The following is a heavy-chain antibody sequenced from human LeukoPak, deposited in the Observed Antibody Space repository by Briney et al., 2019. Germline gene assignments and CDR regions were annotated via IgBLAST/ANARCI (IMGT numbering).Heavy chain of an antibody. Sequence: ASVKVSCKASGYTFTGYYMHWVRQAPGQGLEWMGWINPNSGGTNCAQKFQGRVTMTRDTSISTAYMELSRLRSDDTAVYYCARVWHVVMNYFDYWGQGTLVTVSS. CDR1: GYTFTGYY. J-gene: IGHJ4*02. V-gene: IGHV1-2*02. CDR2: INPNSGGT. CDR3: ARVWHVVMNYFDY. D-gene: IGHD2-21*01.